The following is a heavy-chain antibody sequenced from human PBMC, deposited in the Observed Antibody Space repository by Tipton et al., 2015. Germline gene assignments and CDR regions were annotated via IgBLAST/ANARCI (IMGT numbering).Heavy chain of an antibody. CDR1: GFTFSSFW. CDR3: ATAIGGYCRGGSCPRHFGWAFDI. J-gene: IGHJ3*02. D-gene: IGHD2-15*01. CDR2: INSDESST. Sequence: SLRLSCAASGFTFSSFWMHWVRQAPGKGLVWVSRINSDESSTTYADSVKGRFTISRDNAKNTLYLQMNSLRAEDTAVYYCATAIGGYCRGGSCPRHFGWAFDIWGQGTMVTVSS. V-gene: IGHV3-74*01.